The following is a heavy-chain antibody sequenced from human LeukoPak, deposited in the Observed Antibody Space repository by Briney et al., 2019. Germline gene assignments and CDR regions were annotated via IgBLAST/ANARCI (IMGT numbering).Heavy chain of an antibody. J-gene: IGHJ3*02. CDR2: ISCDGSNK. V-gene: IGHV3-30*18. Sequence: GGSLRLACAASGFTFSSYGMHWVRQAPGKGLEWVAVISCDGSNKYYADSVKGRFTISRDNSKNTLYLQMNSLRAEDTAVYYCAKDRNSGSYYGLFGAFDIWGQGTMVTVSS. CDR1: GFTFSSYG. D-gene: IGHD1-26*01. CDR3: AKDRNSGSYYGLFGAFDI.